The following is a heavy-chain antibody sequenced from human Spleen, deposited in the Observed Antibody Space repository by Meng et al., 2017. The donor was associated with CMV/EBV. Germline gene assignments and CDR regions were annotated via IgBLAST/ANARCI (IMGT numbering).Heavy chain of an antibody. CDR1: GFPVNSNY. J-gene: IGHJ4*02. CDR2: IYSDGRT. D-gene: IGHD6-13*01. Sequence: CEASGFPVNSNYMSWVRQAPGKGLECVSLIYSDGRTYYADSVKGRFTITRDNSKNTVYLQMNSLRAEDTAMFYCAGYPQTYPYSSSSWGQGTLVTVSS. V-gene: IGHV3-53*01. CDR3: AGYPQTYPYSSSS.